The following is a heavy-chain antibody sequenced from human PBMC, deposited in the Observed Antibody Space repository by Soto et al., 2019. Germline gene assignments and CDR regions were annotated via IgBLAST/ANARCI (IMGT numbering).Heavy chain of an antibody. V-gene: IGHV1-69*01. CDR1: GGTFNNYA. CDR2: IIPLFETV. Sequence: QEQLLQSGAEVRKPGSSVKVSCKASGGTFNNYAVSWVRQAPGQGLEWMGGIIPLFETVNYAQRFQGRLTFAADASTSTAYMELTSLTSADTAIYFCARGLRTGNYGMDVWGQGTTVTVSS. CDR3: ARGLRTGNYGMDV. J-gene: IGHJ6*02. D-gene: IGHD2-15*01.